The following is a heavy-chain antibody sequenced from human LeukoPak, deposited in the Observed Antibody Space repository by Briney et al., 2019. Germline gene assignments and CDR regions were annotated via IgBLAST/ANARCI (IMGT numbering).Heavy chain of an antibody. D-gene: IGHD3-16*01. Sequence: PGGSLRLSCAASGFTFSSYWMNWARQAPGKGREGVASINHNGNVNYYVDSVKGRFTISRDNAKNSLYLQMSNLRAEDTAVYFCARGGGLDVWGQGATVTVSS. CDR1: GFTFSSYW. V-gene: IGHV3-7*03. J-gene: IGHJ6*02. CDR2: INHNGNVN. CDR3: ARGGGLDV.